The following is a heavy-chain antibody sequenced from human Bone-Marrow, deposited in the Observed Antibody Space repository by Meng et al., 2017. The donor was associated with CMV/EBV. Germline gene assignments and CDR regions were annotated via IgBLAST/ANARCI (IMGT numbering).Heavy chain of an antibody. Sequence: ASVKVSCKASGYTFTSYYMHWVRQAPGQGLEWMGIINPSGGSTSYAQKFQGRVTMTRDTSTSTVYMELSSLRSEDTAVYYCAGRLPRKYQLLLPYYYYGMAVWGQGTTVTGSS. CDR2: INPSGGST. CDR1: GYTFTSYY. D-gene: IGHD2-2*01. V-gene: IGHV1-46*01. CDR3: AGRLPRKYQLLLPYYYYGMAV. J-gene: IGHJ6*02.